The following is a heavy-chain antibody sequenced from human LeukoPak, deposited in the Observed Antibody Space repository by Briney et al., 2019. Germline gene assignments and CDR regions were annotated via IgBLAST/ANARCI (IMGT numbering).Heavy chain of an antibody. Sequence: SVKVSCKASGGTISSYAISWVRQAPGQGLEWMGRIIPIFGTANYAQKFQGRVTITADESTSTAYMELSSLRSEDTAVYYCARAPTTVTRKPSYYYYYYMGVWGKGTTVTVSS. J-gene: IGHJ6*03. CDR1: GGTISSYA. V-gene: IGHV1-69*13. D-gene: IGHD4-11*01. CDR2: IIPIFGTA. CDR3: ARAPTTVTRKPSYYYYYYMGV.